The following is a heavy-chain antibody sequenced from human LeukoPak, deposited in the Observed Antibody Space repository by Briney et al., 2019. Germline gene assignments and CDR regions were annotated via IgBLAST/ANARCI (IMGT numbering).Heavy chain of an antibody. V-gene: IGHV3-7*03. J-gene: IGHJ6*02. CDR2: IKQDGSEK. D-gene: IGHD6-13*01. CDR3: ARRELTVSIAAAGYYYYYGMDV. CDR1: GFTFASNA. Sequence: PGGSLRLSCAASGFTFASNAMSWVRQAPGKGLEWVANIKQDGSEKYYVDSVKGRFTISRDNAKNSLYLQMNSLRAEDTAVYYCARRELTVSIAAAGYYYYYGMDVWGQGTTVTVSS.